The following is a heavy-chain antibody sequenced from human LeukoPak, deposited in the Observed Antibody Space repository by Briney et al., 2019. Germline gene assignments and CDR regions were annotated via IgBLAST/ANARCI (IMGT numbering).Heavy chain of an antibody. Sequence: GGSLRLSCAASGFTFSSYNMNWVRQAPGKGLEWVSSISSSSSYIYYADSVKGRFTISRDNAKNSLYLQMNSLRAEDTAVYYCARAPRYYDILTGYSMQDAFDIWGQGTMVTVSS. CDR1: GFTFSSYN. CDR3: ARAPRYYDILTGYSMQDAFDI. D-gene: IGHD3-9*01. V-gene: IGHV3-21*01. J-gene: IGHJ3*02. CDR2: ISSSSSYI.